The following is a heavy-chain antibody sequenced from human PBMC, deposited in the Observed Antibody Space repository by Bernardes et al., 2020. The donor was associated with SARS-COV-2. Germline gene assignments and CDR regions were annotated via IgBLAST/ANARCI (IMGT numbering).Heavy chain of an antibody. V-gene: IGHV3-20*04. CDR3: ATGYHDNNGMGN. D-gene: IGHD3-22*01. CDR1: GFTFEDYG. CDR2: INRNGAIT. Sequence: GGSLRLSCAPSGFTFEDYGMNWFRQPPGRGLEWFSSINRNGAITHYADSVKGRFTISRENAKNSLYLQMNSLRAEDTDLYYCATGYHDNNGMGNWGQGTLVTVSS. J-gene: IGHJ4*02.